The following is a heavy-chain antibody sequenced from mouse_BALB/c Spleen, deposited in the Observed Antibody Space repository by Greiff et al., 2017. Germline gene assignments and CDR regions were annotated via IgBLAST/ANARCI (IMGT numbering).Heavy chain of an antibody. CDR3: ARGATTVVADY. Sequence: EVKLMESGGGLVKPGGSLKLSCAASGFTFSSYAMSWVRQTPEKRLEWVASISSGGSTYYPDSVKGRFTISRDNARNILYLQMSSLRSEDTAMYYCARGATTVVADYWGQGTTLTVSS. CDR1: GFTFSSYA. J-gene: IGHJ2*01. D-gene: IGHD1-1*01. V-gene: IGHV5-6-5*01. CDR2: ISSGGST.